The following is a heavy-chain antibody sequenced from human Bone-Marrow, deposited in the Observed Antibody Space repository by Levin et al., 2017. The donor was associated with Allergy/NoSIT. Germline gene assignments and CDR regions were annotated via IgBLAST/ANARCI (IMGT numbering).Heavy chain of an antibody. J-gene: IGHJ4*02. Sequence: GESLKISCAASGFTFGDYAMSWFRQAPGKGLEWVGFLRSKAYGGTTKYAASVKGRFTISRDESKSIADLQMNSLKTEDTAVYYCSRITYGSGSSDFDYWGQGTLVTVSS. CDR1: GFTFGDYA. CDR2: LRSKAYGGTT. CDR3: SRITYGSGSSDFDY. V-gene: IGHV3-49*03. D-gene: IGHD3-10*01.